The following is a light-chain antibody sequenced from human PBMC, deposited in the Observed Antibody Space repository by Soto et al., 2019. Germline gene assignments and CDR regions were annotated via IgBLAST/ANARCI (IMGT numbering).Light chain of an antibody. CDR2: GNS. Sequence: QSVLTQPPSVSGAPWHRVTISFTGSSSNIGAHYDVHWYQQLPGTAPKLLIYGNSNRPSGVPDRFSGSKSGTSASLAITGLQAEDEADYYCQSYDNSLSVYVFGTGTKVTVL. CDR3: QSYDNSLSVYV. CDR1: SSNIGAHYD. V-gene: IGLV1-40*01. J-gene: IGLJ1*01.